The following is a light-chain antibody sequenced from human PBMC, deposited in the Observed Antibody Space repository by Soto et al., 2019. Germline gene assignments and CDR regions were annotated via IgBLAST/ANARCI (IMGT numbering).Light chain of an antibody. V-gene: IGLV2-23*01. CDR3: CSHARTGTVL. CDR1: SSDVGRYNL. J-gene: IGLJ3*02. Sequence: QSALTQPASVSGSPGQSITISCTGTSSDVGRYNLVSWYQQHPGKAPKLMIYEGSKRPSGVSNRFSGSKSGNTASLTISGLQAEDEADYYCCSHARTGTVLFGGGTKVTVL. CDR2: EGS.